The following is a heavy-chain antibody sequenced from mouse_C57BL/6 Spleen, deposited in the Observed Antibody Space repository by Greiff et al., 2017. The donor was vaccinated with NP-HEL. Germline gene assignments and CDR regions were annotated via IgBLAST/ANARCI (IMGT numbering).Heavy chain of an antibody. Sequence: VKLVESGAELVRPGASVKLSCKASGYTFTDYYINWVKQRPGQGLEWIARIYPGSGNTYYNEKFKGKATLTAEKSSSTAYMQLSSLPSEVSAVYFGGKEGVYYDYDGYFDVRGTGTTVTVSS. J-gene: IGHJ1*03. D-gene: IGHD2-4*01. CDR1: GYTFTDYY. V-gene: IGHV1-76*01. CDR3: GKEGVYYDYDGYFDV. CDR2: IYPGSGNT.